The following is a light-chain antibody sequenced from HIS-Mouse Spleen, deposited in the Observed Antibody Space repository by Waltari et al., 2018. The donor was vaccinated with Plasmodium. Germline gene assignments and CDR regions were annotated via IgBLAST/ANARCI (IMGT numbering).Light chain of an antibody. CDR3: VLYMGSGIWV. V-gene: IGLV8-61*01. CDR1: SRSVSTSYY. Sequence: QTVVTQEPSFSVSPGGTVTLTCCLSSRSVSTSYYPLWYQQTPGQAPRTLIYSTNTRSSGVPDRFSGSILGNKAALTITGAQADDESDYYCVLYMGSGIWVFGGGTKLTVL. CDR2: STN. J-gene: IGLJ2*01.